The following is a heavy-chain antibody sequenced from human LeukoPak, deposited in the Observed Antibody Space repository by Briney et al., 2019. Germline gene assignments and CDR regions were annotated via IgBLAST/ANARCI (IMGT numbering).Heavy chain of an antibody. CDR2: ISSRGTTT. D-gene: IGHD2-2*01. CDR3: ARDRGSNNYFDH. J-gene: IGHJ4*02. Sequence: GGSLRLSCLASGSTFRDYYMTWIRQAPGKGLEWISFISSRGTTTDYADSVKGRFTISRDNANSSLFLQMNSLRAEDTALYYCARDRGSNNYFDHWGQGTLVTVSS. V-gene: IGHV3-11*01. CDR1: GSTFRDYY.